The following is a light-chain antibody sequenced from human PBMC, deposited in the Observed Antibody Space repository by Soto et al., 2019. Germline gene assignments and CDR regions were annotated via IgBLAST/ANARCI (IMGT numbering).Light chain of an antibody. J-gene: IGLJ2*01. V-gene: IGLV2-14*01. CDR1: SSDVGAYNY. CDR2: EVS. Sequence: QSALTQPASVSGSPGQSIAIFCTGTSSDVGAYNYVSWYQQYPGKAPKIIIFEVSNRPSGVSDRFSGSKSGNTASLTISGLLAEDEAHYYCSSYTSAATAVFGGGTQRTVL. CDR3: SSYTSAATAV.